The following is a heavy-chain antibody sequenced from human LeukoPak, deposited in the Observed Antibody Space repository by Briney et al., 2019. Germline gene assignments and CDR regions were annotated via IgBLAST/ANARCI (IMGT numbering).Heavy chain of an antibody. CDR1: GYTFTGHY. CDR2: INPNSGGT. J-gene: IGHJ4*02. CDR3: ARGASRRFWSGYYPPDY. D-gene: IGHD3-3*01. V-gene: IGHV1-2*02. Sequence: ASVKVSCKASGYTFTGHYMHWVRQAPGQGLEWMGWINPNSGGTNYAQKFQGRVTMTRDTSISTAYMELSRLRSDDTAVYYCARGASRRFWSGYYPPDYWGQGTLVTVSS.